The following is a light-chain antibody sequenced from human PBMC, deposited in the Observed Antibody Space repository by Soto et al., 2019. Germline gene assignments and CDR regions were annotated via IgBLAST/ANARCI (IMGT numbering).Light chain of an antibody. V-gene: IGKV3-11*01. Sequence: ESALKQSPATVSLSPGERATLSCRASQNVSTYLAWYQQKPGQAPRLLIYDASNRATGIPARFSGSGSGTDFTLTISSLEPEDFAVYYCQQRTNWLTFGPGTKVDIK. CDR3: QQRTNWLT. CDR1: QNVSTY. CDR2: DAS. J-gene: IGKJ3*01.